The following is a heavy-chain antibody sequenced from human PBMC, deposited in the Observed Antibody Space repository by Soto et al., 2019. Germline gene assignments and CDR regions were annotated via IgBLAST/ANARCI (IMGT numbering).Heavy chain of an antibody. J-gene: IGHJ4*02. Sequence: QVQLVQSGAEVKKPGSSVKVSCKASEGPFSSYAISWVRQAPGQGLEWMGGIIPIFGTANYAQKFQGRVTITADESTSTAYMELSSLRSEDTAVYYCARAGLLSGGVIGSLLDYWGQGILVTVSS. V-gene: IGHV1-69*12. CDR2: IIPIFGTA. CDR3: ARAGLLSGGVIGSLLDY. D-gene: IGHD3-16*02. CDR1: EGPFSSYA.